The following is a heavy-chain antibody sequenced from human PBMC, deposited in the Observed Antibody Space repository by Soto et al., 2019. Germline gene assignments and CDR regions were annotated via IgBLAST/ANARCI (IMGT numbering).Heavy chain of an antibody. V-gene: IGHV1-46*01. CDR3: AREDGVQPRRGMDV. CDR2: INPSDGTT. CDR1: GYTLTTYY. J-gene: IGHJ6*02. Sequence: ASVKVSCKASGYTLTTYYMQWVRQAPGQGLEWMGIINPSDGTTSYARKFQGRVTVTRDTSTSTVYMELNSLRSEDTAVYYCAREDGVQPRRGMDVWGQGTTVTVSS. D-gene: IGHD3-10*01.